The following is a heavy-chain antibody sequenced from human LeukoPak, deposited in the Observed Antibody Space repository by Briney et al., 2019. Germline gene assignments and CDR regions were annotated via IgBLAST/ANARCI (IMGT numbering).Heavy chain of an antibody. CDR2: FSGSGGST. Sequence: GGSLRLSCAASGFTFSSYAMSWVRQTPGKGLEWVSTFSGSGGSTYYADSVKGRFTISRDNSKNTLYLQMNSLRAEDTAVYYCATHITMVRGIDAFDIWGQGTMVTVSS. CDR1: GFTFSSYA. V-gene: IGHV3-23*01. D-gene: IGHD3-10*01. J-gene: IGHJ3*02. CDR3: ATHITMVRGIDAFDI.